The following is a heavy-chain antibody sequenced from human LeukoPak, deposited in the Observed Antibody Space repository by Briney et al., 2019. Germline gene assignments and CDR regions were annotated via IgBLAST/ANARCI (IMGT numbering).Heavy chain of an antibody. Sequence: PGGSLRLSCAASGFTFSSYAMHWVRKAPGKGLEWVAVISYDGSNKYYADSVKGRFTISRDNSKNTLYLQMNSLRAEDTAVYYCARDGPQPGYCTNGVCYEFDYWGQGTLVTVSS. CDR2: ISYDGSNK. CDR1: GFTFSSYA. J-gene: IGHJ4*02. CDR3: ARDGPQPGYCTNGVCYEFDY. V-gene: IGHV3-30-3*01. D-gene: IGHD2-8*01.